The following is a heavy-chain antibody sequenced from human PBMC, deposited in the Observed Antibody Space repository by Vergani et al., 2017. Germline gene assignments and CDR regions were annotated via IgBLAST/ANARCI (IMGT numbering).Heavy chain of an antibody. Sequence: EVQLLESGGGLVQPGGSLRLSCAASGSTFSSYAMSWVRQAPGKGLEWVSAISGSGGSTYYADSVKGRFTISRDNSKNTLYLQMNSLRAEDTAVYYCANSIAVAGRGDYWGQGTLVTVSS. J-gene: IGHJ4*02. CDR1: GSTFSSYA. CDR2: ISGSGGST. CDR3: ANSIAVAGRGDY. D-gene: IGHD6-19*01. V-gene: IGHV3-23*01.